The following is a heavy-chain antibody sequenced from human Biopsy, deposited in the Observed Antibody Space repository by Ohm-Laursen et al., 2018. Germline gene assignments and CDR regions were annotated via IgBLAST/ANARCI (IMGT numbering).Heavy chain of an antibody. Sequence: GSSVKVSCKASGYTFTDYYMYWVRQAPGQGLEWMGWINPNSGDTNYAQKFQGRVAMTRDTSITTAYLELSSLRSDDTAVYYCARREQLFKPWELLVRGPNGYSYKSMDVWGHGTTVTVSS. CDR2: INPNSGDT. D-gene: IGHD1-26*01. J-gene: IGHJ6*02. V-gene: IGHV1-2*02. CDR3: ARREQLFKPWELLVRGPNGYSYKSMDV. CDR1: GYTFTDYY.